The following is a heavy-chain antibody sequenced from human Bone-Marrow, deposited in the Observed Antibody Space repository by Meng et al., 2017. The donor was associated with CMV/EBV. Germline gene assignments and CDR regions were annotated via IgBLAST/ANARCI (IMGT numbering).Heavy chain of an antibody. D-gene: IGHD5/OR15-5a*01. Sequence: GESLKISCAASGFTFSSYAMSWVRQAPGKGLEWVSVIYSGGSSTYYAESVKGRFTISRDNSKNTLYLQMNSLRAEDTAVYYCARELSGFDYWGQGTLVTVSS. CDR2: IYSGGSST. CDR1: GFTFSSYA. J-gene: IGHJ4*02. V-gene: IGHV3-23*03. CDR3: ARELSGFDY.